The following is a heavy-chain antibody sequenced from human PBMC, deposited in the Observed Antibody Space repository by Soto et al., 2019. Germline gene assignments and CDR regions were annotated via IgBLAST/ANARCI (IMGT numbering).Heavy chain of an antibody. D-gene: IGHD5-12*01. Sequence: ASETLSLTCTVSGGSVGTGSYYWSWIRQPPGKGLEWIGYIYYTGTTNYNPSLKSRVTISVDTSKNQFSLNLRSVTAADTAVYYCARVLVATSGLRYFDYWGQGTLVTVSS. CDR3: ARVLVATSGLRYFDY. V-gene: IGHV4-61*01. CDR1: GGSVGTGSYY. CDR2: IYYTGTT. J-gene: IGHJ4*02.